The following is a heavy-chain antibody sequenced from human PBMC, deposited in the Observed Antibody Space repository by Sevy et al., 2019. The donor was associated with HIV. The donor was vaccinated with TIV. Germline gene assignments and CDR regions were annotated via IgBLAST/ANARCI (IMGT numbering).Heavy chain of an antibody. CDR3: ARCSVVIGVAFDY. J-gene: IGHJ3*01. V-gene: IGHV3-72*01. D-gene: IGHD2-21*01. Sequence: GGSLRLSCAASGFTFSDHYMDWVRQAPGKGLEWIGRTRNKAKSYTPEYAASVKGRVTIARDESKNSLYLQMNSLKDEDTAVYCCARCSVVIGVAFDYWGQGTMVTVSS. CDR2: TRNKAKSYTP. CDR1: GFTFSDHY.